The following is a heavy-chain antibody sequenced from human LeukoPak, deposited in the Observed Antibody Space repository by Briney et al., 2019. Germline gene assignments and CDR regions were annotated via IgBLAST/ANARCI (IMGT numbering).Heavy chain of an antibody. CDR1: GYTFTSYG. CDR3: ARDIAAAGTGRAFDI. Sequence: ASVKVSCKASGYTFTSYGISWLRQAPGQGLEWMGWISAYNGNTNYAQKLQGRVTMTTDTSTSTAYMELSSLRSEDTAVYYCARDIAAAGTGRAFDIWGQGTRVTVSS. V-gene: IGHV1-18*01. D-gene: IGHD6-13*01. CDR2: ISAYNGNT. J-gene: IGHJ3*02.